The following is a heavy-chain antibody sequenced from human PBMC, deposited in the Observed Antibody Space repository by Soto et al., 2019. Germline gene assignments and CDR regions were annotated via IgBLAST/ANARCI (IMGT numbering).Heavy chain of an antibody. CDR2: INHSGST. V-gene: IGHV4-34*01. CDR1: GGSFSGYY. D-gene: IGHD1-26*01. J-gene: IGHJ6*02. CDR3: ASSGSYWYYYYGMDV. Sequence: SETLSLTCAGYGGSFSGYYWSWIRQPPGKGLEWIGEINHSGSTNYNPSLKSRVTISVDTSKNQFSLKLSSVTAADTAVYYCASSGSYWYYYYGMDVWGQGTTVTVSS.